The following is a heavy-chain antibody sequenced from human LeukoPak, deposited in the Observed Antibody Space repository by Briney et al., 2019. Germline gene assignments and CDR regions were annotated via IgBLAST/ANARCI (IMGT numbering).Heavy chain of an antibody. CDR3: AKDGGGYYPYYYYYMDV. J-gene: IGHJ6*03. CDR1: GFTFSSYG. CDR2: IRFDGSNN. Sequence: GGSLRLSCAASGFTFSSYGMHWVRQAPGKGLEWVAFIRFDGSNNYYADSVKGRFTISRDNSKNTLYLQMNSLRAEDTAVYYCAKDGGGYYPYYYYYMDVWGKGATVTVSS. D-gene: IGHD3-22*01. V-gene: IGHV3-30*02.